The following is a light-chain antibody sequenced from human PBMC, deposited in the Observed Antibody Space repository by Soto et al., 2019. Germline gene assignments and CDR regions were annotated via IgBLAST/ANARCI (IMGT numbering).Light chain of an antibody. V-gene: IGKV1-9*01. CDR3: QQLNTYGALG. J-gene: IGKJ4*01. CDR1: QGISSY. CDR2: AAS. Sequence: DIQLTQSPSFLSASVGDRVTITCRASQGISSYLAWYQQKPGKAPKLLIYAASTLQSGVPSRFSGSGSGTEFTLTISSLQPEDFATYYCQQLNTYGALGFGGGTKVEIK.